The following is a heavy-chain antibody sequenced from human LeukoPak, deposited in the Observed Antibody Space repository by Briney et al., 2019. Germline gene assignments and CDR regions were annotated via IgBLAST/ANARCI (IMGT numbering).Heavy chain of an antibody. CDR1: GFTFSSSW. V-gene: IGHV3-7*01. D-gene: IGHD6-19*01. CDR2: IKQDGSEK. CDR3: ARDTSSAWYGLIDY. Sequence: GGSLRLSCAASGFTFSSSWMGWVRQAPGKGLEWVATIKQDGSEKYSVDSVKGRFTISRDNAKNSLYLQMNSLRAEDTAVYFCARDTSSAWYGLIDYWGQGSLVTVSS. J-gene: IGHJ4*02.